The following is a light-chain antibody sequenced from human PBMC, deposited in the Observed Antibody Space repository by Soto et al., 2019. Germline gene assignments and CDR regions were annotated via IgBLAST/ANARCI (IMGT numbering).Light chain of an antibody. CDR3: SSYAGSNNWV. J-gene: IGLJ3*02. CDR2: EVN. CDR1: SSDIALYKY. Sequence: QSALTQPPSASGSPGQSVTISCTGTSSDIALYKYVSWYQQHPGKAPKLMIYEVNKRPSGVPDRFSGSKSGDAASLTVSVLQDEDEANYYCSSYAGSNNWVFGGGTKRTVL. V-gene: IGLV2-8*01.